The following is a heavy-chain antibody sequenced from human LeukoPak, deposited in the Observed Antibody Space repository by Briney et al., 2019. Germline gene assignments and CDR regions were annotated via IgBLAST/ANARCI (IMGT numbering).Heavy chain of an antibody. CDR2: IFPGDSET. V-gene: IGHV5-51*01. D-gene: IGHD3-16*01. Sequence: GESLKISCKGSGYKFTTYWIGWVRQLPGKGLEWMGIIFPGDSETIYSPSFQGQVTISADKSISTAYLQWSSLKASDTAMYYCARLLMGGQSAGDGYFDYWGQGTLVTVSS. J-gene: IGHJ4*02. CDR3: ARLLMGGQSAGDGYFDY. CDR1: GYKFTTYW.